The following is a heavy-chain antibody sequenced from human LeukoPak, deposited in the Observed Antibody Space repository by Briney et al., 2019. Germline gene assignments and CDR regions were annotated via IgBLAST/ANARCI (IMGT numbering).Heavy chain of an antibody. CDR1: GFTFSSYA. CDR2: ISTSGGST. J-gene: IGHJ4*02. V-gene: IGHV3-23*01. CDR3: AIMHRYYDGSGYWVQ. Sequence: GGSLRLSCAASGFTFSSYAMSWVRQAPGKGLEWVSGISTSGGSTSYADSVKGRFTFSRDNPRNTLYMQMNSLRAEDTAVYYCAIMHRYYDGSGYWVQWGQGTLVTVSS. D-gene: IGHD3-22*01.